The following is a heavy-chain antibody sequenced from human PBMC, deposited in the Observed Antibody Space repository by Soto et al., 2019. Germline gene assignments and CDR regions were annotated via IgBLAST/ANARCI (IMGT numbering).Heavy chain of an antibody. J-gene: IGHJ3*02. CDR2: ISSSSSYI. Sequence: PGGSLRLSCAASGFTFSSYSMNWVRQAPGKGLEWVSSISSSSSYIYYADSVKGRFTISRDNAKKSLYLQMNSLRAEDTAVYYCSRSGSGYNHDAWDSWGQGTMVTVSS. CDR3: SRSGSGYNHDAWDS. D-gene: IGHD3-22*01. CDR1: GFTFSSYS. V-gene: IGHV3-21*01.